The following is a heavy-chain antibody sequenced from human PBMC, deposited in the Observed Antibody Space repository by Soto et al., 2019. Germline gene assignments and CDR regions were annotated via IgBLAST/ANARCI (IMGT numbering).Heavy chain of an antibody. CDR1: GFTFSDYY. V-gene: IGHV3-11*01. D-gene: IGHD2-15*01. J-gene: IGHJ3*02. CDR2: ISSSGSTI. CDR3: ASSKRVVAATRWPEGNAFDI. Sequence: GGSLRLSCAASGFTFSDYYMSWIRQAPGKGLEWVSYISSSGSTIYYADSVKGRFTISRDNAKNSLYLQMNSLRAEDTAVYYCASSKRVVAATRWPEGNAFDIWGQGTIVTVSS.